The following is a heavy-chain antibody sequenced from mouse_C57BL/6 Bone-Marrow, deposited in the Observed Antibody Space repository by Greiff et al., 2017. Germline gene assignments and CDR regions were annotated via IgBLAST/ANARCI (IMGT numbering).Heavy chain of an antibody. D-gene: IGHD2-1*01. V-gene: IGHV5-9-1*02. Sequence: EVKVVESGEGLVKPGGSLKLSCAASGFTFSSYAMSWVRQTPEKRLEWVAYISSGGDYIYYADTVKGRFTISRDNARNTLYLQMSSLKSEDTAMYYCTRGYYGNSYYAMDYWGQGTSVTVSS. CDR2: ISSGGDYI. CDR1: GFTFSSYA. CDR3: TRGYYGNSYYAMDY. J-gene: IGHJ4*01.